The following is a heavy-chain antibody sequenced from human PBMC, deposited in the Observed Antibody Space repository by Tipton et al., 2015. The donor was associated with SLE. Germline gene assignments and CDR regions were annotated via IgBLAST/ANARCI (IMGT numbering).Heavy chain of an antibody. Sequence: TLSLTCTVSGGSITSLSDHWSWLRQTAGKGLEWIGHIGTYGTTYYNPSLKSRVTMSVDTSKNQYSLKLSSVTAADTAVYYCASIEVAGVGYWGQGTLVTVSS. CDR1: GGSITSLSDH. J-gene: IGHJ4*02. D-gene: IGHD6-19*01. CDR2: IGTYGTT. V-gene: IGHV4-61*09. CDR3: ASIEVAGVGY.